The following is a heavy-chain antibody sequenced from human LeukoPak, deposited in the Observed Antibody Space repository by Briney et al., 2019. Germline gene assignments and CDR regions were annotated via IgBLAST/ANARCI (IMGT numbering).Heavy chain of an antibody. D-gene: IGHD3-3*01. V-gene: IGHV4-59*11. CDR1: SGSISSHY. J-gene: IGHJ4*02. CDR2: IYYSGST. Sequence: SETLSLTCTVSSGSISSHYWSWIRQPPGKGLEWIGYIYYSGSTTYNPSLKSRVTISVDTSKDQFSLKLGSVTAADTAVYYCPRERFSIFGVGHYFDYWGQGTLVTVSS. CDR3: PRERFSIFGVGHYFDY.